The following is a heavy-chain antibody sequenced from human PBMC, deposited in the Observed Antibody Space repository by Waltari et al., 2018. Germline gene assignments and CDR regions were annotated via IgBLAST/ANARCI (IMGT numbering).Heavy chain of an antibody. CDR3: ARDYYDSSGYYLPLAY. CDR2: IYSGGST. J-gene: IGHJ4*02. D-gene: IGHD3-22*01. V-gene: IGHV3-53*01. Sequence: EVQLVESGGGLIQPGGSLRLSCAASGFTVSRNYLSWVRQAPGKGLEWVSVIYSGGSTYYADSVKGRFTISRDNSKNTLYLQMNSLRAEDTAVYYCARDYYDSSGYYLPLAYWGQGTLVTVSS. CDR1: GFTVSRNY.